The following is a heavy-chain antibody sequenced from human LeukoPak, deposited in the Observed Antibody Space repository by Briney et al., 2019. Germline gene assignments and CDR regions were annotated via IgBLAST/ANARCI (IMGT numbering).Heavy chain of an antibody. Sequence: SETLSLTCTVSGGSISSSSYYWGWIRQPPGKGLEWIGSIYYSGSTYYNPSLKSRVTISVDTSKNQFSLKLSSVTAADTAVYYCARDRAVAGRANRITNWFDPWGQGTLVTVSS. V-gene: IGHV4-39*02. CDR1: GGSISSSSYY. CDR3: ARDRAVAGRANRITNWFDP. J-gene: IGHJ5*02. CDR2: IYYSGST. D-gene: IGHD6-19*01.